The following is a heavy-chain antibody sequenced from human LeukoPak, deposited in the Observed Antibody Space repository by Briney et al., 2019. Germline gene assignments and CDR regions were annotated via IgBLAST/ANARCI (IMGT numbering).Heavy chain of an antibody. Sequence: GDSLKISCKGSGSSFTSYWIGWVRQVPGKGLEWMGIIFPGDSDTRYSPSFQGQVTISADKSISTAYLQWSSLKASDTAMYYCARQYSDPPYLDYWGQGTLVTVSS. D-gene: IGHD4-17*01. CDR3: ARQYSDPPYLDY. CDR2: IFPGDSDT. J-gene: IGHJ4*02. CDR1: GSSFTSYW. V-gene: IGHV5-51*01.